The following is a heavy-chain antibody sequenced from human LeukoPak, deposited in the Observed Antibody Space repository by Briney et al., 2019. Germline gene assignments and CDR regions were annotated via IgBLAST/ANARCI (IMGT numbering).Heavy chain of an antibody. CDR3: GRSAGFVHFDH. J-gene: IGHJ4*02. V-gene: IGHV4-38-2*02. CDR1: GYSISSGYY. Sequence: SETLSLTCTVSGYSISSGYYWAWIRQPPGRGLEWIGSVFYSGSTYFNPSLESRLTIFVDTAKNHFSLRLSSVTAADTAVYYCGRSAGFVHFDHWGQGTLVTVSS. CDR2: VFYSGST. D-gene: IGHD3-16*01.